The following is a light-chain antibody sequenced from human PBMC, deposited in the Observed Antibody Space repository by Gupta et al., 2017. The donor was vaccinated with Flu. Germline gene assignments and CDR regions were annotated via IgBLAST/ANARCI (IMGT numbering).Light chain of an antibody. CDR1: NSNIGNNY. Sequence: QSVLTQPPSVSAAPGQKVTISCSGSNSNIGNNYVSWYQQFPGTAPKLLIYDNYKRPSGIPARFAGSRSGTSATLGIIGLQTGDEANYYCGTWDSSRFAVVFGGGTKVTVL. V-gene: IGLV1-51*01. CDR3: GTWDSSRFAVV. CDR2: DNY. J-gene: IGLJ3*02.